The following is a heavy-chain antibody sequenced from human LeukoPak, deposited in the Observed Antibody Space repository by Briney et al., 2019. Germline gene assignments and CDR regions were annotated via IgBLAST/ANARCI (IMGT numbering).Heavy chain of an antibody. D-gene: IGHD5-24*01. CDR2: ISQDGSSK. J-gene: IGHJ4*02. CDR1: GFTFRSYA. CDR3: AREGIDGYNPFDF. Sequence: GGSLRLSCAASGFTFRSYAMHWVRQAPGKGLGWVAVISQDGSSKNFADSVKGRFTISRDNSNNTLYLRMNSLRGEDTALYYCAREGIDGYNPFDFWGQGTLVTVSS. V-gene: IGHV3-30*04.